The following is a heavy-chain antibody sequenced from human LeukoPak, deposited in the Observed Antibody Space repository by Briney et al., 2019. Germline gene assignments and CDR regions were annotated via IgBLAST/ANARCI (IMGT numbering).Heavy chain of an antibody. D-gene: IGHD3-22*01. J-gene: IGHJ4*02. CDR1: GFTFSSYW. CDR3: ARDKYYYDSSGYPNFDY. CDR2: IKQDGSEK. Sequence: GGSLRLSCAASGFTFSSYWMSWARQAPGKGLEWVANIKQDGSEKYYVDSVKGRFTISRDNAKNSLYLQMNSLRAEDTAVYYCARDKYYYDSSGYPNFDYWGQGTLVTVSS. V-gene: IGHV3-7*01.